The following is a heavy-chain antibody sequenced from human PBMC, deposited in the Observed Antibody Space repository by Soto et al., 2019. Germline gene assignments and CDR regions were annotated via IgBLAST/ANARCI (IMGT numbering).Heavy chain of an antibody. CDR1: GGSISSYY. CDR3: ARDSRSGWYWFAP. Sequence: PSETLSLTCTVSGGSISSYYWSWIRQPPGKGLEWIGYIYYSGSTNYNPSLKSRVTISVDTSKNQFSLKLSSVTAADTAVYYCARDSRSGWYWFAPWGQGTLVTVSS. D-gene: IGHD6-19*01. V-gene: IGHV4-59*01. J-gene: IGHJ5*02. CDR2: IYYSGST.